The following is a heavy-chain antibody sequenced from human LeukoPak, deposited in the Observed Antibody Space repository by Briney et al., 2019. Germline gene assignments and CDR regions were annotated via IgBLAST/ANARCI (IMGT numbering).Heavy chain of an antibody. Sequence: GGSLRLSCAASGFTFDDYAMHWVRQAPGKGLEWVSGISWNSGSIGYADSVKGRFTISRDNAKNSLYLQMNSLRAEDTAVYYCARDYTTAQLNDYWGQGTLVTVSS. CDR3: ARDYTTAQLNDY. D-gene: IGHD2/OR15-2a*01. J-gene: IGHJ4*02. V-gene: IGHV3-9*01. CDR1: GFTFDDYA. CDR2: ISWNSGSI.